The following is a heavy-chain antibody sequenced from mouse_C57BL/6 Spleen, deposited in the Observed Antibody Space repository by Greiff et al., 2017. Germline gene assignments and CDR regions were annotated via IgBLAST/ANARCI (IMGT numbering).Heavy chain of an antibody. J-gene: IGHJ2*01. Sequence: VQLQQSGAELARPGASVKMSCKASGYTFTSYTMHWVKQRPGQGLEWIGHINPSRGYTKYNQKFKDKATLTADNSSRTAYMQLSSVTSADYAVYCCERGVVSNYLYYFDYWGQGTTLTVSS. V-gene: IGHV1-4*01. CDR2: INPSRGYT. D-gene: IGHD2-5*01. CDR1: GYTFTSYT. CDR3: ERGVVSNYLYYFDY.